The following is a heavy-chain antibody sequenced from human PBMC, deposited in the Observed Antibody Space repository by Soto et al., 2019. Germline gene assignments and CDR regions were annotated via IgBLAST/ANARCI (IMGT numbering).Heavy chain of an antibody. J-gene: IGHJ5*02. CDR1: GGSISSGDYY. CDR3: ARVNPITIFGVVILGWFDP. Sequence: QVQLQESGPGLVKPSQTLSLTCTVSGGSISSGDYYWSWIRQPPGKGLEWIGYIYYSGSTYYNPSLKSRVTISVDTSKNQFSLKLSSVTAADTAVYYCARVNPITIFGVVILGWFDPWGQGTLVTVSS. D-gene: IGHD3-3*01. V-gene: IGHV4-30-4*01. CDR2: IYYSGST.